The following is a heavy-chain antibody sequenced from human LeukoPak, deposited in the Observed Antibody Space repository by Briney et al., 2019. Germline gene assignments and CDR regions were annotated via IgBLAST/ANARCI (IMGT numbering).Heavy chain of an antibody. CDR2: VNAGNGNT. CDR1: GYTFTSYA. V-gene: IGHV1-3*03. CDR3: ARTYYYDRSGIYDAFDI. D-gene: IGHD3-22*01. Sequence: ASVKVSCKASGYTFTSYAMHWVRQAPGQRLEWMGWVNAGNGNTKYSLEFQGRVTITRDTSASTAYMELSSLRSEDMALYYCARTYYYDRSGIYDAFDIWGQGTMVTVSS. J-gene: IGHJ3*02.